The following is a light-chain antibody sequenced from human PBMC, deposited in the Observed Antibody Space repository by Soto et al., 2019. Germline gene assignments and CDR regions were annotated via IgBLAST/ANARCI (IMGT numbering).Light chain of an antibody. Sequence: ALTQPASVSGSPGQSITISCTGTSSDVGRYNYVSWFQQHPGKAPKLMIFEVSTRPSGVSNRFSGSKSGNTASLTISGLQIEDEADYYCCSYTSSTSAVFGGGTKLTVL. J-gene: IGLJ2*01. CDR1: SSDVGRYNY. CDR3: CSYTSSTSAV. CDR2: EVS. V-gene: IGLV2-14*01.